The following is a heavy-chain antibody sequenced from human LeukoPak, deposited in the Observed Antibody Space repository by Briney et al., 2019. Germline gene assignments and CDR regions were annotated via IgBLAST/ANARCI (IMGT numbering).Heavy chain of an antibody. J-gene: IGHJ4*02. V-gene: IGHV2-70*11. Sequence: SGPALGKPTQTLTLTCTFSGFSLTTSGMCVSWIRQPPGKALEWLARIDWDDDKSYSTSLKTRLTISKGTSKNQVVLTMTNTDPVDTATYYCARRRGYRYAYDYWGQGILVTVSS. CDR1: GFSLTTSGMC. CDR3: ARRRGYRYAYDY. D-gene: IGHD3-16*01. CDR2: IDWDDDK.